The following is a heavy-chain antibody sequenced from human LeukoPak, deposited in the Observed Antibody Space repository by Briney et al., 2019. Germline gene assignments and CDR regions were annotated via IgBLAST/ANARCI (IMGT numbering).Heavy chain of an antibody. J-gene: IGHJ6*02. Sequence: GRSLRLSCAASGFTFSSYGMHWVRQAPGKGLEWVAVISYDGSNKYYADSVKGRFTISRDNAKNTLYLQMNSLRAEDTAVYYCARGRRAAYDILTGYYGMDVWGQGTTVTVSS. D-gene: IGHD3-9*01. CDR3: ARGRRAAYDILTGYYGMDV. CDR1: GFTFSSYG. CDR2: ISYDGSNK. V-gene: IGHV3-30*03.